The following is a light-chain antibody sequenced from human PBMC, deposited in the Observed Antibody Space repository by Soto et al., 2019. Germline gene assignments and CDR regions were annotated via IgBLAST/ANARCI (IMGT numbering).Light chain of an antibody. CDR1: QSVSGN. V-gene: IGKV3-15*01. CDR2: GAS. J-gene: IGKJ5*01. Sequence: EIVMTQSPATLFVSPGERAALSCSASQSVSGNLAWYQQTPGQAPRLLIYGASTRATGIPARFSGSGFGTEFTLTISSLKSEDFAVYYCQQYNYRPPAFGQGTRLEIK. CDR3: QQYNYRPPA.